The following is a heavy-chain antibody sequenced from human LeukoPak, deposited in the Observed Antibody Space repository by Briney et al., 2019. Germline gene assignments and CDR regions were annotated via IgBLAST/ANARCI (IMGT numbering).Heavy chain of an antibody. J-gene: IGHJ1*01. D-gene: IGHD4-17*01. CDR3: ARDATGDGDLES. CDR1: GFTFRSYV. CDR2: ISYDGSNK. Sequence: GGSLRLSCGASGFTFRSYVMHWVRQAPGKGLVRVADISYDGSNKYYADSVKGRFTISRDNSKNTLYLQMNSLRSEDTALYYCARDATGDGDLESWGQGTLVTVSP. V-gene: IGHV3-30*04.